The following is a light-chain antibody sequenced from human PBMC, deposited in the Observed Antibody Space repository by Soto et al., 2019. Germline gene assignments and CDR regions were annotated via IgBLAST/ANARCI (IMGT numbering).Light chain of an antibody. CDR1: QSVSSSY. CDR3: QQYGSPPWA. Sequence: EIVLTQSPGTLSLSPGERATLSCRASQSVSSSYLAWYQQKRGQAPRILIYAASNRASGIPDRFSGSGSGSDFTLTISRLEPEDFAVYYCQQYGSPPWAFGQGTRVEI. J-gene: IGKJ1*01. V-gene: IGKV3-20*01. CDR2: AAS.